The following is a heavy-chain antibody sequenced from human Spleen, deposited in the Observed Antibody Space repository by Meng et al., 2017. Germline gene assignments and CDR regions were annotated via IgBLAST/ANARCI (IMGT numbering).Heavy chain of an antibody. D-gene: IGHD6-19*01. V-gene: IGHV6-1*01. CDR1: GDSVSSNSAA. J-gene: IGHJ4*02. Sequence: QVPLQQSGPGMVNPSQTLSLTCSTSGDSVSSNSAAWNWIRQSPSRGLEWLGRTYYRSKWYNDYEVSVKSRITINPDTSKNQFSLQLNSVTPEDTAVYYCAREVLVSSGHDYWGQGTLVTVSS. CDR3: AREVLVSSGHDY. CDR2: TYYRSKWYN.